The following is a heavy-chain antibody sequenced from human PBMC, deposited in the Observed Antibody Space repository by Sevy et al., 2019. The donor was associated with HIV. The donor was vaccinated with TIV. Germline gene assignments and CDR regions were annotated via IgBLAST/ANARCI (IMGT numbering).Heavy chain of an antibody. V-gene: IGHV4-59*12. Sequence: SQTVSLTCTVSGGSISTYYWSWIRQPPGKGLEWIGNIYFSGSTNYSPSLKSRVIISVDTSNNQFSLILSSVTAADTAVYYCARSYYDSSGCYDFWGQGTRVTVSS. J-gene: IGHJ4*02. CDR3: ARSYYDSSGCYDF. CDR2: IYFSGST. CDR1: GGSISTYY. D-gene: IGHD3-22*01.